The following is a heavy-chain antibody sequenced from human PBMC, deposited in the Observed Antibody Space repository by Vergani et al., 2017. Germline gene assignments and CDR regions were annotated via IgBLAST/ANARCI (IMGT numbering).Heavy chain of an antibody. J-gene: IGHJ3*02. D-gene: IGHD3-22*01. V-gene: IGHV1-69*12. Sequence: QVQLVQSGAEVKKPGSSVKVSCKASGGTFSSYAISWVRQAPGQGLEWMGGIIPIFGTANYAQKFQGRVTITADESTSTAYMELSSLRSEDTAVYYCARDFPAGGLVVITTDAFDIWGQGTMVTVSS. CDR3: ARDFPAGGLVVITTDAFDI. CDR1: GGTFSSYA. CDR2: IIPIFGTA.